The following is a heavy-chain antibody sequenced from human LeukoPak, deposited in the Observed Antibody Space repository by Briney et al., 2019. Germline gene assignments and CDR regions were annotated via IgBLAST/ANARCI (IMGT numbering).Heavy chain of an antibody. CDR1: GFTFSSYS. CDR3: ARVGDYTDYAPGY. Sequence: GGSLRLSCAASGFTFSSYSMDWVRQPPGKGLEWVSSISGTSRYIYYADSVKGRFTISRDNAKNSLFLQMYSLRAEDTAVYFCARVGDYTDYAPGYWGQGTLVTVSS. J-gene: IGHJ4*02. D-gene: IGHD4-11*01. CDR2: ISGTSRYI. V-gene: IGHV3-21*01.